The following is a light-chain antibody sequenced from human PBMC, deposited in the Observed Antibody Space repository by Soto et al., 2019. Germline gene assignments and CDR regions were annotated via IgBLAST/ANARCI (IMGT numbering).Light chain of an antibody. J-gene: IGKJ4*01. V-gene: IGKV3-11*01. CDR1: QSLSSNY. CDR3: QQRSNWPPVT. Sequence: EIMLTQSPGTLSLSPGERATLSCRASQSLSSNYLAWYQQKPGQAPRLLIYDASNRATGIPARFSGSGSGTDFTLAISSLEPEDFAVYYCQQRSNWPPVTFGGGTKVDIK. CDR2: DAS.